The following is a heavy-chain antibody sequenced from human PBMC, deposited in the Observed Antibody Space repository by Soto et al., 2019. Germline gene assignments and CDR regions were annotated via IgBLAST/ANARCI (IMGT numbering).Heavy chain of an antibody. J-gene: IGHJ4*02. CDR1: GAPLSSGGSY. CDR2: IFYTGIT. D-gene: IGHD3-22*01. Sequence: PSETLSLTCTVSGAPLSSGGSYWSWIRHHPGKGLEWIGFIFYTGITYYNPSLKSRLTISVDRSKNQFSLKLSSVTAADTAVYYCARAIDSSGYYPECWGKGTIVHVSP. CDR3: ARAIDSSGYYPEC. V-gene: IGHV4-31*03.